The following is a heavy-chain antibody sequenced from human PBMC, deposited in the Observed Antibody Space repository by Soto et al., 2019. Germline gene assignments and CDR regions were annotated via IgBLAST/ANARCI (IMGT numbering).Heavy chain of an antibody. V-gene: IGHV3-23*01. J-gene: IGHJ4*02. CDR3: AKDSYLVAVAGSFDY. CDR1: GFSFSSYA. D-gene: IGHD6-19*01. Sequence: LSCAASGFSFSSYAMSWVRQAPGKGLEWVSAISGSGGSTYYADSVKGRFTISRDNSKNTLYLQMNSLRAEDTAVYYCAKDSYLVAVAGSFDYWGRGTLVTVSS. CDR2: ISGSGGST.